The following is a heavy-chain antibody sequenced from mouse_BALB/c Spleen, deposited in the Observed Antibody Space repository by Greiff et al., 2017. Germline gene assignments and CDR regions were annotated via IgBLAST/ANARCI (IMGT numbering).Heavy chain of an antibody. Sequence: VQLQQSGPGLVAPSQSLSITCTVSGFSLTSYGVHWVRQPPGKGLEWLGVIWAGGSTNYNSALMSRLSISKDNSTSQVFLKMNSLQTDDTAMYYCAREPDGYAWYFDVWGAGTTVTVSS. V-gene: IGHV2-9*02. D-gene: IGHD2-3*01. CDR1: GFSLTSYG. CDR3: AREPDGYAWYFDV. J-gene: IGHJ1*01. CDR2: IWAGGST.